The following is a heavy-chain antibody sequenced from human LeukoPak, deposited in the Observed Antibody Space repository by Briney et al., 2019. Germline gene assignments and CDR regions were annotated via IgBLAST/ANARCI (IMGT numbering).Heavy chain of an antibody. CDR2: IYYSGST. J-gene: IGHJ6*03. V-gene: IGHV4-39*07. D-gene: IGHD2-15*01. CDR1: GGSISSSSDY. CDR3: ARENCSGGSCYSIYYYYYMDV. Sequence: SETPSLTCTVSGGSISSSSDYWGWIRQPPGKGLEWIGSIYYSGSTHYNPSLESRVTISVDTSKNQFSLKLSSVTAADTAVYYCARENCSGGSCYSIYYYYYMDVWGKGTTVTVSS.